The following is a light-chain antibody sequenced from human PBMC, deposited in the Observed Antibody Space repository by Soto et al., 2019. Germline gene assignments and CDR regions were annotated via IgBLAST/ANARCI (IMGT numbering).Light chain of an antibody. CDR1: QSINDNY. J-gene: IGKJ2*01. CDR2: DAS. V-gene: IGKV3D-20*01. CDR3: QQYSNLPPNP. Sequence: ETVLTQSPATLSLSPGDRATLSCGASQSINDNYLAWYQQKPGLAPRLLIYDASTRATGIPDRFSGSGSGTDFTLTISRLEPEDFAMYYCQQYSNLPPNPFGQGTRLEIK.